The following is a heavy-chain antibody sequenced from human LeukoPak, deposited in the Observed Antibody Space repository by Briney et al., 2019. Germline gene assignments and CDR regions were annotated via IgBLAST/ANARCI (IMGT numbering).Heavy chain of an antibody. J-gene: IGHJ4*02. V-gene: IGHV3-23*01. Sequence: GGSLRLSCAASGFTFSSYAVSWVRQAPGKGREWVSAISGSGGSTYYADSVKGRFSISRDNSKNTLYLQMDSLRAEDTAVYYCAKGPQMTWTYRLFDYWGQGTVVTVSS. CDR1: GFTFSSYA. CDR3: AKGPQMTWTYRLFDY. D-gene: IGHD5-12*01. CDR2: ISGSGGST.